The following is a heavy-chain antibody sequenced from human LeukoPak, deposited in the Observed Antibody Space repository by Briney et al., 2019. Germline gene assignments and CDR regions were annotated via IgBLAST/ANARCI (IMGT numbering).Heavy chain of an antibody. CDR1: GCTFISYD. V-gene: IGHV1-69*06. Sequence: ASVTVSCPASGCTFISYDISWVRRAPGQGLEWMGGIIPIFVAPNYAQKFRGRFTITADKSTSTSYMKLSGRRSEDTAVYYCARDVGYYDSSVSYYWGQGTLVTVSS. J-gene: IGHJ4*02. CDR3: ARDVGYYDSSVSYY. D-gene: IGHD3-22*01. CDR2: IIPIFVAP.